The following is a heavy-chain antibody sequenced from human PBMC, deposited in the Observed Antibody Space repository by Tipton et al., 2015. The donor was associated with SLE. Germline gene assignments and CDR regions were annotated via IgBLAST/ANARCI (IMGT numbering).Heavy chain of an antibody. V-gene: IGHV4-39*07. Sequence: TLSLTCTVSGGSISSGGYYWSWIRQPPGKGLEWIGSIYYSGSTYYNPSLKSRVTISVDTSKNQFSLKLSSVTAADTAVYYCARGLGGWYGGAFDIWGQGTMVTVSS. CDR3: ARGLGGWYGGAFDI. CDR2: IYYSGST. D-gene: IGHD6-19*01. J-gene: IGHJ3*02. CDR1: GGSISSGGYY.